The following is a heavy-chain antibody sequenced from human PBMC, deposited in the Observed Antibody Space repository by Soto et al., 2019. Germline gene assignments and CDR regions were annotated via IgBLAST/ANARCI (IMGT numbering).Heavy chain of an antibody. D-gene: IGHD5-12*01. CDR2: IIPIFGTA. Sequence: SVKVSCKASGGTFSSYAISWVRQAPGQGLEWMGGIIPIFGTANYAQEFQGRVTITADESTSTAYMELSSLRSEDTAVYYCARDRNIVATIYNYYGMDVWGQGTTVTVSS. V-gene: IGHV1-69*13. CDR3: ARDRNIVATIYNYYGMDV. CDR1: GGTFSSYA. J-gene: IGHJ6*02.